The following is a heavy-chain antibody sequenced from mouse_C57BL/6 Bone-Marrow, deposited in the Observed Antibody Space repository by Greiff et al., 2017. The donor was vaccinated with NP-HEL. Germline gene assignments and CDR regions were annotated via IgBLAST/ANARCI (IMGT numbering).Heavy chain of an antibody. D-gene: IGHD2-4*01. CDR1: GYTFTSYG. CDR3: RRGLGRVYYFDY. V-gene: IGHV1-81*01. J-gene: IGHJ2*01. Sequence: VQLVESGAELARPGASVKLSCKASGYTFTSYGISWVKQRTGQGLEWIGEIYPRSGNTYYNEKFKGKATLTADKSSSTAYMELRSLTSEDSAVYFCRRGLGRVYYFDYWGQGTTLTVSS. CDR2: IYPRSGNT.